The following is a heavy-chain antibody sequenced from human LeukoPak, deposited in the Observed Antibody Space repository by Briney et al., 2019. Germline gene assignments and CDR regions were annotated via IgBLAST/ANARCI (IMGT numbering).Heavy chain of an antibody. J-gene: IGHJ5*02. CDR1: GYTFNSYG. D-gene: IGHD6-19*01. V-gene: IGHV1-18*01. CDR2: IHTYNGHT. CDR3: ARGQARLAWFDP. Sequence: GASVKVSCKSSGYTFNSYGITWVRQAPGQGLEWMGWIHTYNGHTNYAQKLQGRVTMTTDTSTSTAYMELRSLRSDDTAVYYCARGQARLAWFDPWGQGTLVTVSS.